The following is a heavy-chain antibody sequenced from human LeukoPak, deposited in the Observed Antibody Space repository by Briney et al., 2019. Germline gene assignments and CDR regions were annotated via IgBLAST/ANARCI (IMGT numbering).Heavy chain of an antibody. CDR3: TTDFGGSDDC. Sequence: PGGSLRLSCAASGFTFSSYSMNWVRQAPGKGLEWVSYISSSSSTIYYADSVKGRFTISRDNAKNSLYLQMNSLRAEDTAVYYCTTDFGGSDDCWGQGTLVTVSS. J-gene: IGHJ4*02. V-gene: IGHV3-48*01. CDR2: ISSSSSTI. CDR1: GFTFSSYS. D-gene: IGHD3-10*01.